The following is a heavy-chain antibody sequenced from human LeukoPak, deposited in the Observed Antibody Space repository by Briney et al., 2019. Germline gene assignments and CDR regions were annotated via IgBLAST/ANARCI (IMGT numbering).Heavy chain of an antibody. CDR1: GGPISSYY. J-gene: IGHJ6*03. V-gene: IGHV4-59*01. D-gene: IGHD3-9*01. Sequence: SETLSLTCTVSGGPISSYYWSWIRQPPGKGLEWIGYIYYSGSTNYNPSLKSRVTISVDTSKNQFSLKLSSVTAADTAVYYCARDLRGYDILTGYYYYYYYMDVWGKGTTVTVSS. CDR3: ARDLRGYDILTGYYYYYYYMDV. CDR2: IYYSGST.